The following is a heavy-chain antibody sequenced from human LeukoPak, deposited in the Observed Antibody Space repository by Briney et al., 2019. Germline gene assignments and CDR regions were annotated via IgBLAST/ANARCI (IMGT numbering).Heavy chain of an antibody. J-gene: IGHJ2*01. CDR3: ARSPYSSGYYYERYFDL. CDR2: IYYSGST. Sequence: SETLSLTCTVSGGSISSSSYYWGWIRQPPGKGLEWIGSIYYSGSTYYNPSLKSRVTISVDTSKNQVSLKLSSVTAADTAVYYCARSPYSSGYYYERYFDLWGRGTLVTVSS. CDR1: GGSISSSSYY. D-gene: IGHD3-22*01. V-gene: IGHV4-39*07.